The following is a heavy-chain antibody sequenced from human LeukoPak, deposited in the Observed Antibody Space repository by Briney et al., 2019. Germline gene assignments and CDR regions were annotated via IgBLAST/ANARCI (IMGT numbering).Heavy chain of an antibody. V-gene: IGHV4-34*01. CDR2: INHSGST. Sequence: SETLSLTCAVYGGSFSGYYWSWIRQPPGKGLEWIGEINHSGSTNYNPSLKSRVTISADTSKNQFSLKLSSVTAADTAVYYCARAGYSSSWYRARFDPWGQGTLVTVSS. D-gene: IGHD6-13*01. CDR3: ARAGYSSSWYRARFDP. J-gene: IGHJ5*02. CDR1: GGSFSGYY.